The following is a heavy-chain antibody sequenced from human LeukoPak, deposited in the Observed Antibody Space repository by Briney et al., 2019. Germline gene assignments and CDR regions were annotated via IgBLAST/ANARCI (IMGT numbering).Heavy chain of an antibody. CDR1: GFTFSSYA. J-gene: IGHJ4*02. D-gene: IGHD1-26*01. Sequence: GSLRLSCAASGFTFSSYAMHWVRQAPGKGLEWVAVISYDGSNKYYADSVKGRFTISRDNSKNTLYLQMNSLRAEDTAVYYCARDPSIRVDSGSYFDYWGQGTLVTVSS. CDR3: ARDPSIRVDSGSYFDY. CDR2: ISYDGSNK. V-gene: IGHV3-30*01.